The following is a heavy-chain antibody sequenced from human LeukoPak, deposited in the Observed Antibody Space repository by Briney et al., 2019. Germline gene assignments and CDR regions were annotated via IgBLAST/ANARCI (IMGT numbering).Heavy chain of an antibody. V-gene: IGHV3-74*01. CDR3: ARKMEYSSSSDAFDI. CDR2: INSDGSST. J-gene: IGHJ3*02. D-gene: IGHD6-6*01. Sequence: GGSLRLSCAASGFTFSSYWMHWVRQAPGKGLVWVSRINSDGSSTSYADSVKGRFTISRDNAKNSLYLQMNSLRAEDTAVYYCARKMEYSSSSDAFDIWGQGTMVTVSS. CDR1: GFTFSSYW.